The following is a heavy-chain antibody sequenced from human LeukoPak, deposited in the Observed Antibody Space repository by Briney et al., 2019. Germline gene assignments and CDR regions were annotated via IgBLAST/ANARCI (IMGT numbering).Heavy chain of an antibody. CDR2: INSDGRST. D-gene: IGHD2-2*01. Sequence: GGSLRLSCAASGFTFSSYWMHWVRQAPGKGLVWVSRINSDGRSTSYADSVKGRFTISRDNAKNTLYLQMNSLRAEDTAVYYCARGDIVVVPAAHYYYMDVWGKGTTVTVSS. CDR1: GFTFSSYW. J-gene: IGHJ6*03. V-gene: IGHV3-74*01. CDR3: ARGDIVVVPAAHYYYMDV.